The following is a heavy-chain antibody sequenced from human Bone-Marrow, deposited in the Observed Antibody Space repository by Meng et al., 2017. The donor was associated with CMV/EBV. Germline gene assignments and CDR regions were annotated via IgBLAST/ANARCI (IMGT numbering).Heavy chain of an antibody. D-gene: IGHD6-6*01. J-gene: IGHJ6*02. Sequence: SVKVSCKASGGTFSSYTISWVRQAPGQGLEWMGRIIPILGIANYAQKFQGRVTITADKSTSTAYMELSSLRSEDTAVYYCARAAKSIAARPSYYYGMDFWGQGTMVTVSS. CDR2: IIPILGIA. CDR3: ARAAKSIAARPSYYYGMDF. CDR1: GGTFSSYT. V-gene: IGHV1-69*02.